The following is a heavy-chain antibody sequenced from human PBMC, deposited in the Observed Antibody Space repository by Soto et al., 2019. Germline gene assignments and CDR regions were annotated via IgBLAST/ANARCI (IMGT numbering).Heavy chain of an antibody. CDR1: GFTFSSYG. D-gene: IGHD1-7*01. CDR2: ISYDGSNK. Sequence: QVQLVESGGGVVQPGRSLRLSCAASGFTFSSYGMHWVRQAPGKGLEWVAVISYDGSNKYYADSVKGRFTISRDNSKNQLYLQMNSLRAEDTTVYYCATDRGYWNYSFDYWGQGTLVTVSS. J-gene: IGHJ4*02. CDR3: ATDRGYWNYSFDY. V-gene: IGHV3-30*03.